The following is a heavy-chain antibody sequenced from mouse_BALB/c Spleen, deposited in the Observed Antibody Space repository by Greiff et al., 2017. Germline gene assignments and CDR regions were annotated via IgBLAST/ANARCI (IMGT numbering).Heavy chain of an antibody. J-gene: IGHJ3*01. CDR2: INPSTGYT. CDR1: GYTFTSYW. Sequence: VQRVESGAELAKPGASVKMSCKASGYTFTSYWMHWVKQRPGQGLEWIGYINPSTGYTEYNQKFKDKATLTADKSSSTAYMQLSSLTSEDSAVYYCARSRDYFAYWGQGTLVTVSA. CDR3: ARSRDYFAY. V-gene: IGHV1-7*01. D-gene: IGHD2-4*01.